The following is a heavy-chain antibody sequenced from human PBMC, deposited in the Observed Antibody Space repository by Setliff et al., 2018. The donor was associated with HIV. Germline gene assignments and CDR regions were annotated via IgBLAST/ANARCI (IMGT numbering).Heavy chain of an antibody. CDR3: ATGLTMAPDH. V-gene: IGHV4-34*01. D-gene: IGHD2-8*01. CDR1: GESFSAYF. J-gene: IGHJ4*02. Sequence: SETLSLTCGVYGESFSAYFWSWVRQPPGKGLEWIGEINHSGSTNYNPSLKSRVTISVDTSKNQFSLKLRSVTAADTAVYYCATGLTMAPDHWGQGSLVTVSS. CDR2: INHSGST.